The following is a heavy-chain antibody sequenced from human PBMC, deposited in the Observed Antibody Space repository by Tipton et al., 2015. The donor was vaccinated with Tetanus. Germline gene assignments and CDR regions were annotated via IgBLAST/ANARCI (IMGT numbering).Heavy chain of an antibody. J-gene: IGHJ4*02. CDR2: INPNSRVT. V-gene: IGHV1-2*02. Sequence: QLVQSGAEVKNPGASAKVSCKASGYSFTGHYMHWVRQAPGQGLEWMGWINPNSRVTSYAQKFQGRVTMTRDTSTSTAYMELSRLRLDDAAVYYCARDSQNIPTEGTSGAAYWGQGTLVPVSS. CDR1: GYSFTGHY. D-gene: IGHD2/OR15-2a*01. CDR3: ARDSQNIPTEGTSGAAY.